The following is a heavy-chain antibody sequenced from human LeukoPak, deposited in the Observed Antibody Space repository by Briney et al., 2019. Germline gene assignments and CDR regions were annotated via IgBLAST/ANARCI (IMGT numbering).Heavy chain of an antibody. V-gene: IGHV1-46*01. D-gene: IGHD1-14*01. Sequence: ASVKVSCKASGYTFTNYYIHWVRQAPGQGLEWTGNINPSGGSTTYAQRFQDRVLMTGDTSTSSVYMELSSLRSEDTAIYYCAREMPRTYYFDYWGQGTLVTAPS. CDR3: AREMPRTYYFDY. J-gene: IGHJ4*02. CDR2: INPSGGST. CDR1: GYTFTNYY.